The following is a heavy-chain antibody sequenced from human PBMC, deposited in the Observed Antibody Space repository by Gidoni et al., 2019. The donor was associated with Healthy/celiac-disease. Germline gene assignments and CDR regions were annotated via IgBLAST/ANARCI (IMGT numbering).Heavy chain of an antibody. CDR2: ISGSGGRT. CDR1: GFTFSSYA. CDR3: AKDRFFVVVPEDY. Sequence: EVQLLESGGGLVQPGGSLRLPCAASGFTFSSYAMSWVRQAPGKGLGWVSAISGSGGRTYYADSVKGRFTISRDNSKNTLYLQMNSLRAEDTAVYYCAKDRFFVVVPEDYWGQGTLVTVSS. V-gene: IGHV3-23*01. J-gene: IGHJ4*02. D-gene: IGHD2-2*01.